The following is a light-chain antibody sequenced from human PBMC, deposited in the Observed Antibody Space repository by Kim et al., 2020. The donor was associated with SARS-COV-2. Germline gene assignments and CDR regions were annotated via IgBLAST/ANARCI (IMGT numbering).Light chain of an antibody. CDR1: SLRVYY. V-gene: IGLV3-19*01. Sequence: SSELTQDPAMSVALGQTVRITCQGDSLRVYYASWYQQKPGQAPVLVIFGKNNRPSGIPDRFSGSSSGNTASLTTTGSQAEDEADYYCNSRDSSGNLVVFG. CDR3: NSRDSSGNLVV. J-gene: IGLJ2*01. CDR2: GKN.